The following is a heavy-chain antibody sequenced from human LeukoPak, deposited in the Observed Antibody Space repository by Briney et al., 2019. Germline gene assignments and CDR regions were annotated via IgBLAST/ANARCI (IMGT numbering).Heavy chain of an antibody. CDR3: ARGPPYGYDFWSGYDYYYMDV. J-gene: IGHJ6*03. CDR1: GGSISSYY. V-gene: IGHV4-59*01. D-gene: IGHD3-3*01. CDR2: IYYSGST. Sequence: KSSETLSLTCTVSGGSISSYYWSWIRQPPGKGLEWIGYIYYSGSTNYNPSLKSRVTISVDTSKNQFSLKLSSVTAADTAVYYCARGPPYGYDFWSGYDYYYMDVWGKGTTVTVSS.